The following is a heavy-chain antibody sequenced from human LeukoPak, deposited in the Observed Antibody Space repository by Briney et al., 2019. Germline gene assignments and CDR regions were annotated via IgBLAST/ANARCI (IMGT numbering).Heavy chain of an antibody. V-gene: IGHV1-46*01. CDR2: INPSGGST. CDR1: GYTFTSYY. J-gene: IGHJ4*02. D-gene: IGHD5-18*01. CDR3: ARGGYSYGFKSGFDY. Sequence: ASVKVSCKASGYTFTSYYMHWVRQAPGQGLEWMGIINPSGGSTSYAQKFQGRVTITADESTSTAYIELSSLRSEDTAVYYCARGGYSYGFKSGFDYWGQGTLVTVSS.